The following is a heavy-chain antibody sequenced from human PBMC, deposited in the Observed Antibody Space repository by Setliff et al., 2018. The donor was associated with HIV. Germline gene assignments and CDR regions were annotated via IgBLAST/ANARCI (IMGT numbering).Heavy chain of an antibody. Sequence: SETLSLTCAVYGVSFSGYYWSWIRQPPGKGLEWIGEINHRGITNYSPSLKSRVTISVDTSKNQFSLKLRSVTAADTAVYYCARVVWMAAAGTIDYYYYGMDIWGQGTTVTVS. CDR2: INHRGIT. D-gene: IGHD6-13*01. J-gene: IGHJ6*02. CDR3: ARVVWMAAAGTIDYYYYGMDI. CDR1: GVSFSGYY. V-gene: IGHV4-34*01.